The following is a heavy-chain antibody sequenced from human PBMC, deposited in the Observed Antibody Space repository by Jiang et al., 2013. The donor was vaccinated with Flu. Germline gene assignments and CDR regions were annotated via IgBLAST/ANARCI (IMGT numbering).Heavy chain of an antibody. D-gene: IGHD2-8*01. J-gene: IGHJ3*02. CDR2: IYYSGST. Sequence: SGSGLVKPSETLSLTCTVSGGSISTYFWSWIRQPPGKGLEWIGFIYYSGSTNYNPSLKSRVTISVDTSKNQFSLRLSSVTAADTAVYYCARQREMDDAFDIWGQGTMVTVSS. CDR3: ARQREMDDAFDI. V-gene: IGHV4-59*08. CDR1: GGSISTYF.